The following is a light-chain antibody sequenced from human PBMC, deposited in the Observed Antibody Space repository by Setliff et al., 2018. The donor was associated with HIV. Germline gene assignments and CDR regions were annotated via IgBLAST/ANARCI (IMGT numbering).Light chain of an antibody. V-gene: IGLV2-23*02. J-gene: IGLJ1*01. CDR2: EVT. Sequence: QSALTQPASVSGSPGQSITISCSGTSSDVGNYNLVSWYQQPPGKAPKLMVYEVTNRPLGVSIRFSGSKSGNTASLTISGLLAEDEADYYCCSYAGSRTFYVFGTGTKVPS. CDR1: SSDVGNYNL. CDR3: CSYAGSRTFYV.